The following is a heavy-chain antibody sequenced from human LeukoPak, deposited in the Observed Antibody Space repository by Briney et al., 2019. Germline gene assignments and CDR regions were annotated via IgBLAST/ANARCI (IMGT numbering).Heavy chain of an antibody. J-gene: IGHJ4*02. CDR1: VRSICSYY. Sequence: SDTLSLTCSVSVRSICSYYWSWTPHPPGKGLVGIGYIYYSGSPNYPPSLKSRVTISVDTSKNQFSLKLSSVTAADTAVYYCARLYSSSWYEYSFDYWGQGTLVTVSS. D-gene: IGHD6-13*01. CDR3: ARLYSSSWYEYSFDY. CDR2: IYYSGSP. V-gene: IGHV4-59*08.